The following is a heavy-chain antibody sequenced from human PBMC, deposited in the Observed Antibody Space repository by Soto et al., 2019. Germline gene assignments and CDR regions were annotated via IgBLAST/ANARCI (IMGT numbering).Heavy chain of an antibody. V-gene: IGHV5-51*01. CDR2: IYPGDSYT. D-gene: IGHD5-12*01. J-gene: IGHJ4*02. CDR1: GYNFNPYW. CDR3: ATSTVSYVDIVSSTTRGYFDH. Sequence: LTISRAVSGYNFNPYWIGWVRRMPLKGLECMALIYPGDSYTRYSPSFEGQVTLSVDRSISTAYLQWSSLKDSDTATYYCATSTVSYVDIVSSTTRGYFDHWGQGTLVTVSS.